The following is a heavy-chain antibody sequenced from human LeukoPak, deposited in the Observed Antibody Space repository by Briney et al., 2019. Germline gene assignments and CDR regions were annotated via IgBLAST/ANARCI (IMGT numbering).Heavy chain of an antibody. CDR3: ARGEYGYGYSGDSFDY. J-gene: IGHJ4*02. CDR1: GGSISNYY. Sequence: SETLSLTCTVSGGSISNYYWSWIRQPAGKGLELIGRIYNSGSTNYNPSLKSRVTMSVDTSNNQFSLKLSSVTAADTAVYYCARGEYGYGYSGDSFDYWGQGTLVTVSS. CDR2: IYNSGST. V-gene: IGHV4-4*07. D-gene: IGHD5-18*01.